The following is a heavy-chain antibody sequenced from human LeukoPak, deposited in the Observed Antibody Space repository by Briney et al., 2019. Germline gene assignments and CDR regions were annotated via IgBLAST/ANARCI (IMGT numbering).Heavy chain of an antibody. J-gene: IGHJ4*02. D-gene: IGHD3-22*01. Sequence: SETLSLTCTVSGGSISSYYWGWIRQSPGKGLEWIGSIYYSGTTYYNSSLKSRVTVSVDTSKNQFSLKLSSVTAADTAVYYCARHDIYFDSSGPFDKWGQGTLVTVSS. CDR1: GGSISSYY. CDR2: IYYSGTT. CDR3: ARHDIYFDSSGPFDK. V-gene: IGHV4-39*01.